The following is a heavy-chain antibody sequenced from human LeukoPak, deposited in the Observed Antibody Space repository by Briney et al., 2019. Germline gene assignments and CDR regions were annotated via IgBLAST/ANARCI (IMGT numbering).Heavy chain of an antibody. V-gene: IGHV3-30*18. CDR3: AKDVSWNWFDP. Sequence: GGSLRLSCAASGFTFSTYAMHWVRQAPGKGLEWVAIMSYDGSNNYYADSVKGRFTISRDNSKNTLYLQMNTLRAEDTAVYYCAKDVSWNWFDPWGQGTLVTVSS. CDR1: GFTFSTYA. CDR2: MSYDGSNN. J-gene: IGHJ5*02.